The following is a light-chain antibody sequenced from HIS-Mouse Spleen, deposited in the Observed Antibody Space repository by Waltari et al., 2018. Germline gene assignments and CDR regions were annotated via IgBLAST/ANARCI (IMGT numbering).Light chain of an antibody. CDR1: NTGSKS. CDR3: QVWDSSSDHYV. J-gene: IGLJ1*01. V-gene: IGLV3-21*02. Sequence: SYVLTQPPSVSVAPVQTARVTSGAKNTGSKSVHWYQQKPGQAPVLVVYDDSDRPSGIPERFSGSNSGNTATLTISRVEAGDEADYYCQVWDSSSDHYVFGTGTKVTVL. CDR2: DDS.